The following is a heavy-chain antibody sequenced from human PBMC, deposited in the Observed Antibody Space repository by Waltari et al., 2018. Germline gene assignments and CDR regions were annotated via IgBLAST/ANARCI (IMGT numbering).Heavy chain of an antibody. Sequence: QVQLQQWGAGLLKPSETLSLTCAVYGESFSGYYWSWIRQPPGKGLEWIGEINHSGSTNYNPSLNSRVTISVDTSKTQFSLKLSSLTAADTAVYYCARSRIAAVGTSPPRYWGQGTLVTVSS. CDR3: ARSRIAAVGTSPPRY. V-gene: IGHV4-34*01. CDR2: INHSGST. D-gene: IGHD6-13*01. J-gene: IGHJ4*02. CDR1: GESFSGYY.